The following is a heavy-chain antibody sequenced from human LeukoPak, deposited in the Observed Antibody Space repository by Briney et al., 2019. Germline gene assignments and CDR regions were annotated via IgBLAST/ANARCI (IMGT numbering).Heavy chain of an antibody. CDR3: ARDYSNY. V-gene: IGHV4-38-2*02. J-gene: IGHJ4*02. CDR1: GYSISSGYY. CDR2: IYHSGST. Sequence: SETLSLTCTVSGYSISSGYYWGWIRQPPGKGLEWIGSIYHSGSTYCNPSLKSRVTISVDTSKNQFSLKLSSVTAADTAVYYCARDYSNYWGQGTLVTVSS. D-gene: IGHD4-11*01.